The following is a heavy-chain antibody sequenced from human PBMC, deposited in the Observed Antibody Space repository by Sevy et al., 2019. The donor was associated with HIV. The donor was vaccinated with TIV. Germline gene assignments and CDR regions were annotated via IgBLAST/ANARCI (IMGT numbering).Heavy chain of an antibody. V-gene: IGHV1-8*01. Sequence: ASVKVSCRASGYTFTSYDINWVRQATGQGLEWMGWMNPNSGNTGYALKFQGRVTMTRNTSISTAYMELSSLRSEDTAVYYCARFLSTSYYYYYAMDVWGQGTTVTVSS. CDR3: ARFLSTSYYYYYAMDV. D-gene: IGHD2-2*01. CDR2: MNPNSGNT. CDR1: GYTFTSYD. J-gene: IGHJ6*02.